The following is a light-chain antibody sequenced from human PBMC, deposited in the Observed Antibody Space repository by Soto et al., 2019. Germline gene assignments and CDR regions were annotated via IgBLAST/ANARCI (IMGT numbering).Light chain of an antibody. V-gene: IGKV3-11*01. CDR1: QSVSRY. Sequence: EIVLTLYQGTLSLSPGERATLSCRASQSVSRYLAWYQQRPGQAPRLLIYDTSNRVTGIPARFSGSGSGTDFTLTISSLEPEDFAVYYCQQRSSWPPTFGQGTKVDIK. CDR2: DTS. CDR3: QQRSSWPPT. J-gene: IGKJ1*01.